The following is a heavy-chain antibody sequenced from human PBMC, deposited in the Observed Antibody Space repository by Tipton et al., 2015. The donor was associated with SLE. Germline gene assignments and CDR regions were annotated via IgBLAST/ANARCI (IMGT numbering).Heavy chain of an antibody. CDR1: GFTFDDYT. D-gene: IGHD1-26*01. CDR3: VKDGGATRGFFDY. Sequence: SLRLSCAASGFTFDDYTMHWVRQVPGKGLQWVSRINWDGGSAYYADFVEGRFTISRDNSKNSLYLQMYRLRTEDTALYYCVKDGGATRGFFDYWGQGTLVTVSS. J-gene: IGHJ4*02. V-gene: IGHV3-43*01. CDR2: INWDGGSA.